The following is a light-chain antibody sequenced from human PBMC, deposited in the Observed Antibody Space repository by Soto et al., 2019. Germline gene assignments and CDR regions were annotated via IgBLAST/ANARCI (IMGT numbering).Light chain of an antibody. CDR1: SSNIGSHP. V-gene: IGLV1-44*01. Sequence: QSVLTQPPSASGTPGQRVSISCSGSSSNIGSHPVNWYQQLPGTAPKLLLYGDNQRPSGVPDRFSGSKSGSTASLTVSGLQTEDEADYYCNSYVAGSNVFGTGTKVTVL. J-gene: IGLJ1*01. CDR3: NSYVAGSNV. CDR2: GDN.